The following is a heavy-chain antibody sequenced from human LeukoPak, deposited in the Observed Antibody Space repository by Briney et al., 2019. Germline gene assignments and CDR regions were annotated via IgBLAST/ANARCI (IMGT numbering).Heavy chain of an antibody. J-gene: IGHJ4*02. D-gene: IGHD3-3*01. Sequence: ASVKVSCKASGYSFTTYYMHWVRQAPGQGLEGMGIINPTGGVTAYAQKFQGRVTVTRDTSTSTVYIALSSLRSEDTAVYYCARSSPPAYYDFWNGYLDYWGQGTLVTVSS. CDR3: ARSSPPAYYDFWNGYLDY. CDR2: INPTGGVT. CDR1: GYSFTTYY. V-gene: IGHV1-46*01.